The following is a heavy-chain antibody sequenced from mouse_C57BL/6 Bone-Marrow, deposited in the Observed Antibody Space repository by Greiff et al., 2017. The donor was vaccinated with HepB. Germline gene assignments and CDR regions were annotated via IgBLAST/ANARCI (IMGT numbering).Heavy chain of an antibody. Sequence: EVQLQQSGAELVRPGASVKLSCTASGFNIKDDCMHWVKQRPEQGLEWIGWIDPENGDTEYASKFQGKATITADKSSNTAYLQLSSLTSEDTAVYYCTTKGFDDGGQGTTLTVTS. CDR2: IDPENGDT. CDR3: TTKGFDD. CDR1: GFNIKDDC. J-gene: IGHJ2*01. V-gene: IGHV14-4*01.